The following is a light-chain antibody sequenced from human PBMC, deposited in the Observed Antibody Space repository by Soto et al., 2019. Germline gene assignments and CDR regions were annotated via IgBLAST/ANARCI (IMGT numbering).Light chain of an antibody. CDR3: SSYTSGTYV. CDR1: SSDVGGYNY. J-gene: IGLJ1*01. CDR2: DVS. Sequence: QSVLTQPASVSGSPGQSITISCTGTSSDVGGYNYVSWYQQHPGKAPKLMIYDVSNRPSGVSNHFSGSKSGNTASLTISGLQAEDEADYYCSSYTSGTYVFGTGTKVTVL. V-gene: IGLV2-14*01.